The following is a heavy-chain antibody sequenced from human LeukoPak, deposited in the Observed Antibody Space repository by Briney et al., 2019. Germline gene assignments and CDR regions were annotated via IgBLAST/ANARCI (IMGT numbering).Heavy chain of an antibody. J-gene: IGHJ4*02. CDR3: ARVGDTYYDILTGYYINDY. V-gene: IGHV1-18*01. CDR2: ISSYNGNT. Sequence: GASVKVSCTASAYTFTTHGISCVLQAPGQEGQGWGGISSYNGNTNYATKLQGRVTMTTDPSTSTAYMELRSLRSDDTAVYYCARVGDTYYDILTGYYINDYWGQGTLVTVSS. CDR1: AYTFTTHG. D-gene: IGHD3-9*01.